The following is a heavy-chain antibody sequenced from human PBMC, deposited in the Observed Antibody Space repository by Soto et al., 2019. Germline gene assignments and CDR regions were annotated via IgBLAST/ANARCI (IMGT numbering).Heavy chain of an antibody. D-gene: IGHD1-26*01. CDR2: IYHSGST. J-gene: IGHJ3*02. CDR1: GYSISSGYY. Sequence: XETLSLTFSVAGYSISSGYYWGWIRQPPGKGLEWIGSIYHSGSTYYNPSLKSRVTISVDTSKNQFSLKLSSVTAADTAVYYCAREVVGATIEAFDTWGQGTMVTVSS. V-gene: IGHV4-38-2*02. CDR3: AREVVGATIEAFDT.